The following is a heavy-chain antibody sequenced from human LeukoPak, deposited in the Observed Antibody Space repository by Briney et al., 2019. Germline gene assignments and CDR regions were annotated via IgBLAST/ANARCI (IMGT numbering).Heavy chain of an antibody. CDR1: GFFFSNYD. J-gene: IGHJ4*02. Sequence: GGSLRLSCAASGFFFSNYDMNGVGQAPGKGVEGVSGFSGSGVSTFYADSVKGRFTISRDNAKNSLYLQMNSLRDEDTAVYYCAGGYYYGSGTYQDYWGQETLVTVSS. V-gene: IGHV3-23*01. CDR3: AGGYYYGSGTYQDY. D-gene: IGHD3-10*01. CDR2: FSGSGVST.